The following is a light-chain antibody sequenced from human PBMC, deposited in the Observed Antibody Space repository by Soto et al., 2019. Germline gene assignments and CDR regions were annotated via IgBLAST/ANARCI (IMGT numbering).Light chain of an antibody. J-gene: IGKJ4*01. CDR3: PQVKSYPHP. CDR2: EES. Sequence: IHLTPSTSSLSSSVGDRVTITCRASQSITNKLAWYQQKPGNPPRLLIYEESTLHSGVPSRFSGRKVGTQFILTIDSLQPEDFATYYCPQVKSYPHPFGGGA. CDR1: QSITNK. V-gene: IGKV1-9*01.